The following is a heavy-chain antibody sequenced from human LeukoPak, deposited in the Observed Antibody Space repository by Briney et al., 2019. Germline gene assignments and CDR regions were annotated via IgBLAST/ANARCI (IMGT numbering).Heavy chain of an antibody. CDR3: ASIELGAVAGYYFDY. D-gene: IGHD6-19*01. J-gene: IGHJ4*02. Sequence: ASVKVSCKASGYTFTSYGISWVRQAPGQGLEWMGWISAYNGNTNYAQKLQGRVTMTTDTSTSTAYMELRSLRSDDTAVYYCASIELGAVAGYYFDYWGQGTLVTVSS. CDR1: GYTFTSYG. V-gene: IGHV1-18*01. CDR2: ISAYNGNT.